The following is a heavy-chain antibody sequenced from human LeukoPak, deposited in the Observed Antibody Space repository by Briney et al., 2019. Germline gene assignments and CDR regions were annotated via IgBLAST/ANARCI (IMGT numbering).Heavy chain of an antibody. Sequence: GGSLRLSCAASGFTFSSYAMSWVRQAPGKGLEWVSAISGSGGSTYYADSVKGRFTISRDNSKNTLYLQMNSLRAEDTAVYYCAKDLLVVAEYYYDSSGYEFDYWGQGTLVTVSS. CDR1: GFTFSSYA. CDR2: ISGSGGST. J-gene: IGHJ4*02. V-gene: IGHV3-23*01. CDR3: AKDLLVVAEYYYDSSGYEFDY. D-gene: IGHD3-22*01.